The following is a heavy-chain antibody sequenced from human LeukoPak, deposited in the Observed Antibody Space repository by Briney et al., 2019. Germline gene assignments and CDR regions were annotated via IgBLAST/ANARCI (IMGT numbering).Heavy chain of an antibody. CDR1: GDSVSSNSAA. CDR2: TYYRSKWYN. CDR3: AKEIGSFYYYYYGMDV. J-gene: IGHJ6*02. Sequence: SQTLSLTCAISGDSVSSNSAAWNWIRQSPSRGLEWLGRTYYRSKWYNDYAVSVKSRITINPDTSKNQFSLQLNSVTPEDTAVYYCAKEIGSFYYYYYGMDVWGQGTTVTVSS. D-gene: IGHD1-26*01. V-gene: IGHV6-1*01.